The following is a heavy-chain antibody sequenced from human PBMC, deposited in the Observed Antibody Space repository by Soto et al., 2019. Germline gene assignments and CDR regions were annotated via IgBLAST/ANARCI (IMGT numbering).Heavy chain of an antibody. CDR2: IYYRGST. CDR3: AAYPRYGDYAYYYYGMDV. V-gene: IGHV4-39*01. D-gene: IGHD4-17*01. Sequence: QLQLQESGPGLVKPSETLSLTCTVSGVSISSSSYYWGWIRQPPGKGLAWLGSIYYRGSTYYNPSLKSRVTISVDTSKHQFSLKLSSVTAADTAVYYCAAYPRYGDYAYYYYGMDVWGQGTTVTVSS. CDR1: GVSISSSSYY. J-gene: IGHJ6*02.